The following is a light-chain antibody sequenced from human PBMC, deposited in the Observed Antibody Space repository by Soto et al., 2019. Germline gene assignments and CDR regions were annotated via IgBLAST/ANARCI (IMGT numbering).Light chain of an antibody. CDR3: CSYAGRSTWV. V-gene: IGLV2-23*01. Sequence: QSALTQPASVSGSPGQSITISCTGTSSDVGRYNLVSWYQQYPGKAPKLMIYEGSKRPSGVSNRFSGSKSGNTASLTISGLQAEDEANYYCCSYAGRSTWVFGGGTKLTVL. CDR1: SSDVGRYNL. J-gene: IGLJ3*02. CDR2: EGS.